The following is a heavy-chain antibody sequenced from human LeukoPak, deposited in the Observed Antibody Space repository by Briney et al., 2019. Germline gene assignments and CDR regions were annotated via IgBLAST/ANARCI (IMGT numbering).Heavy chain of an antibody. D-gene: IGHD1-26*01. CDR2: IHQDGSEK. V-gene: IGHV3-7*01. CDR1: GFTVSSNY. Sequence: GGSLRLSCAASGFTVSSNYMSWVRQAPGKGLEWVADIHQDGSEKYYVDSVKGRFTISRDNAKNSLYLQMNSLRAEDTAVYYCARDWELLSYYGMDVWGQGTTVTVSS. CDR3: ARDWELLSYYGMDV. J-gene: IGHJ6*02.